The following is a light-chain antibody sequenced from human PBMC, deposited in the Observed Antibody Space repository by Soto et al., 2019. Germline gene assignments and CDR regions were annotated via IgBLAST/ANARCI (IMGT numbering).Light chain of an antibody. Sequence: DIQMTQSPSTLSASVGDRVTITCRASQSISSWLAWYQQKPGKVPKLLIYKASSLESGVPSRFSGSGSGTEFTLAISSLQPDDFATYYCQQYNSYPLTFGAGTKVDIK. CDR3: QQYNSYPLT. V-gene: IGKV1-5*03. J-gene: IGKJ3*01. CDR1: QSISSW. CDR2: KAS.